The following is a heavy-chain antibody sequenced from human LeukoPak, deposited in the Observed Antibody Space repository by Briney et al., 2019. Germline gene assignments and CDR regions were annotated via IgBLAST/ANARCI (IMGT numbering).Heavy chain of an antibody. CDR1: GYSLSSHG. Sequence: GGSLRLSCATSGYSLSSHGMHWVRQAPGKGLEWVALIWYDGSNRNYADSVKGRFTISRDDSKNTLYLQMNSLRAEDTALYFCARDLSFGSMSFDDWGQGTLVTVSS. CDR2: IWYDGSNR. J-gene: IGHJ4*02. CDR3: ARDLSFGSMSFDD. V-gene: IGHV3-33*01. D-gene: IGHD2/OR15-2a*01.